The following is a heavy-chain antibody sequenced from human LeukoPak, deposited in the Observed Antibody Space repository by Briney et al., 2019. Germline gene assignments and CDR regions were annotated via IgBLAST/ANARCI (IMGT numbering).Heavy chain of an antibody. CDR1: GFTFSSYA. CDR3: AKGPGGTVTSEYFQH. D-gene: IGHD4-17*01. CDR2: ISGSGGST. V-gene: IGHV3-23*01. Sequence: PGGSLRLSCAASGFTFSSYAMSWVRQAPGKGLEWDSAISGSGGSTYYADSVKGRFTISRDNSKNTLYLQMNSLRAEDTAVYYCAKGPGGTVTSEYFQHWGQGTLVTVSS. J-gene: IGHJ1*01.